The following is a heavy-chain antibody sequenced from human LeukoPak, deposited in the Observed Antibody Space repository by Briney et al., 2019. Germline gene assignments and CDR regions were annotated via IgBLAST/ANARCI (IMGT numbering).Heavy chain of an antibody. CDR1: GYTFTGYY. CDR2: INPNSGGT. J-gene: IGHJ5*02. Sequence: GASVKVSCKASGYTFTGYYMHWVRQAPGQGLEWMGWINPNSGGTNYAQKFQGRVTMTRDTSISTAYMELSRPRSDDTAVYYCASSYCSGGSCYWFDPWGQGTLVTVSS. CDR3: ASSYCSGGSCYWFDP. V-gene: IGHV1-2*02. D-gene: IGHD2-15*01.